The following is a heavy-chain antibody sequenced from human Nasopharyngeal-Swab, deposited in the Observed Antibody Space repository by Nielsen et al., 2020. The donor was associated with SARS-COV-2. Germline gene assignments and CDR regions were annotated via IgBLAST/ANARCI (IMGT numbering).Heavy chain of an antibody. CDR3: ARGQRYYDSHPPVDC. Sequence: WIRQPPGKGLEWIGEINHSGSTNYNPSLKSRVTISVDTSKNQFSLKLSSVTAADTAVYYCARGQRYYDSHPPVDCWGQGTLVTVSS. J-gene: IGHJ4*02. D-gene: IGHD3-22*01. V-gene: IGHV4-34*01. CDR2: INHSGST.